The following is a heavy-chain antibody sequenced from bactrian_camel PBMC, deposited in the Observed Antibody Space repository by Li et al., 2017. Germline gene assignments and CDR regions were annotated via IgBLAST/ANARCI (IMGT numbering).Heavy chain of an antibody. CDR2: IDSKGIMT. Sequence: HVQLVESGGGSVQAGGSLRLSCAASGVTHSWYCMAWFRQAPGKEREEVAHIDSKGIMTYAKSVKGRFTISQNNAKKIAYLQMNSLKVEDTAMYYCAYDLPRYCDLKVRTTRTRKYGQGTQVTVS. V-gene: IGHV3-2*01. CDR1: GVTHSWYC. J-gene: IGHJ4*01. D-gene: IGHD5*01.